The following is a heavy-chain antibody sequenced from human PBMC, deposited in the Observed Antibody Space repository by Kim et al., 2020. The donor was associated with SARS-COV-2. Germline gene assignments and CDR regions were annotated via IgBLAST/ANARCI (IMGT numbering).Heavy chain of an antibody. CDR3: ARVDRSGYAPPSGYYYALDV. CDR1: GVSISSSDYY. D-gene: IGHD3-22*01. V-gene: IGHV4-30-4*01. CDR2: IYYTGNT. Sequence: SETLSLTCTVSGVSISSSDYYWSWIRQPPGKGLELIGYIYYTGNTYYNPSLKSRIGMSLDTSKNQFSLKLSSVTAADTAVYYCARVDRSGYAPPSGYYYALDVWGQGTTVTVSS. J-gene: IGHJ6*02.